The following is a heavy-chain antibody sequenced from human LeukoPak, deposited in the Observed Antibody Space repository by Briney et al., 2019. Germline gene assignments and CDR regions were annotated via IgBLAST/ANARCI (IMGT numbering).Heavy chain of an antibody. D-gene: IGHD3-22*01. V-gene: IGHV4-59*11. CDR1: GGSISSHY. J-gene: IGHJ5*02. CDR3: ARVRDKGWFDP. CDR2: IYYSGST. Sequence: SETLSLTCTVSGGSISSHYWSWIRQPPGKGLEWIGYIYYSGSTNYNPSLKSRATISVDTSKNQFSLKLSSVTAADTAVYYCARVRDKGWFDPWGQGTLVTVSS.